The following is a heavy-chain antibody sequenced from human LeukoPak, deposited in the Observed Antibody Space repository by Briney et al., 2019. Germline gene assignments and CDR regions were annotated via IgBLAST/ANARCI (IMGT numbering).Heavy chain of an antibody. D-gene: IGHD6-19*01. CDR3: ATEGDSRGWYGARDYYGMDV. V-gene: IGHV4-30-2*01. CDR1: GGSISSGGYS. CDR2: IYHSGST. J-gene: IGHJ6*02. Sequence: SETLSLTCAVSGGSISSGGYSWSWIRQPPGKGLEWIGYIYHSGSTYYNPSLKSRVTISVDKSKNQFSLKLRSVTAADTAVYYCATEGDSRGWYGARDYYGMDVWGQGTTVTVSS.